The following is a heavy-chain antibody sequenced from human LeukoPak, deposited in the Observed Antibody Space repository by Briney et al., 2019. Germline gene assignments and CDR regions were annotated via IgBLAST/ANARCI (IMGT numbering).Heavy chain of an antibody. CDR1: GGSITSYH. CDR2: IYYSGST. CDR3: ARPSTKYSSSSGYFQH. Sequence: PSETLSLTCTVSGGSITSYHWGWIRQPPGKGLEWIGSIYYSGSTYYNPSLKSRVTISVDTSKNQFSLKLSSVTAADTAAYYCARPSTKYSSSSGYFQHWGQGTLVTVSS. D-gene: IGHD6-6*01. V-gene: IGHV4-39*01. J-gene: IGHJ1*01.